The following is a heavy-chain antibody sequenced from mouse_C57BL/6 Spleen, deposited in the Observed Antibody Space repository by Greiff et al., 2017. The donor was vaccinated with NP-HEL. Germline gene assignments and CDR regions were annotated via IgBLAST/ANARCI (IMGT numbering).Heavy chain of an antibody. V-gene: IGHV1-26*01. D-gene: IGHD2-12*01. J-gene: IGHJ2*01. CDR2: INPNNGGT. CDR1: GYTFTDYY. CDR3: ARLRRGCFDY. Sequence: VQLQQSGPELVKPGASVKISCKASGYTFTDYYMNWVKQSHGKSLEWIGDINPNNGGTSYNQKFKGKATLTVDKSSSTAYMELRSLTSEDSAVYYCARLRRGCFDYWGQGTTLTVSS.